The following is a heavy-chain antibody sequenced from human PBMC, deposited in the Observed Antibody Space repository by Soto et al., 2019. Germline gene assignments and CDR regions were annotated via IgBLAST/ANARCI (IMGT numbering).Heavy chain of an antibody. CDR1: GSTFSSSE. D-gene: IGHD3-3*01. V-gene: IGHV3-48*03. Sequence: GGSLRLSCAASGSTFSSSEMHWVRQAPGKGLEWVSYISKSGTVIYYADSVKGRFTISRDNAKNLLYLQMNSLRAEDTAVYFCASVNLRFSYGIDVRGKGTSVTVSS. J-gene: IGHJ6*04. CDR3: ASVNLRFSYGIDV. CDR2: ISKSGTVI.